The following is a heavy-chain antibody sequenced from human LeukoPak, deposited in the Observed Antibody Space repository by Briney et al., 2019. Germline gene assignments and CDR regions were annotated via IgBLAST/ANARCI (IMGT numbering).Heavy chain of an antibody. D-gene: IGHD1-26*01. CDR2: IYSGGST. CDR1: GFTVSSNY. J-gene: IGHJ4*02. V-gene: IGHV3-53*01. CDR3: AKDLFDRVVGATPPDY. Sequence: GGSLRLSCAASGFTVSSNYMSWVRQAPGKGLERVSVIYSGGSTYYADSVKGRFTISRDNSKTTLYLQMNSLRAEDTAVYYCAKDLFDRVVGATPPDYWGQGTLVTVSS.